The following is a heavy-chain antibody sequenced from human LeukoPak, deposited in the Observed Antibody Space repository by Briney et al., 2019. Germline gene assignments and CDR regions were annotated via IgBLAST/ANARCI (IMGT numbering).Heavy chain of an antibody. V-gene: IGHV1-18*01. Sequence: GASVKVSCKASGYTFTSYGISWVRQAPGQGLEWMGWISAYNGNTNYAQKLQGRVTMTTDTSTSTAYMELRSLRSDDTAVYYCARGSVIPFFGAYGMDVWAQGTTVTVS. CDR3: ARGSVIPFFGAYGMDV. J-gene: IGHJ6*02. D-gene: IGHD2-21*01. CDR2: ISAYNGNT. CDR1: GYTFTSYG.